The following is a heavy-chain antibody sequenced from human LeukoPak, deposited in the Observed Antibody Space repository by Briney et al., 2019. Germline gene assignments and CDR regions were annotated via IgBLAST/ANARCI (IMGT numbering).Heavy chain of an antibody. Sequence: GSLRLSCAASGFTFNNSWMSWVRQAPGKGLEWVGRIYTSGSTNYNPSLKSRVTMSVDTSKNQFSLKLSSLTPADTAVYYCARGNWNYVLPGWFDPWGQGTLVTVSS. CDR1: GFTFNNSW. CDR3: ARGNWNYVLPGWFDP. D-gene: IGHD1-7*01. CDR2: IYTSGST. J-gene: IGHJ5*02. V-gene: IGHV4-4*07.